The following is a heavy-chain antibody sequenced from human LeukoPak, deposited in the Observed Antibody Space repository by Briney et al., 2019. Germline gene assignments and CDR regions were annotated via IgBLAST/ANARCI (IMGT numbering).Heavy chain of an antibody. CDR3: ASESVGYSSSGGY. J-gene: IGHJ4*02. V-gene: IGHV3-48*03. Sequence: GGSLRLSCAASGFTFSSYEMNWVRQAPGKGLEWVSYISSSGSTIYYADSVKGRFTISRDNAKNSLYLQMNSLRAEDTAVYYCASESVGYSSSGGYWGQGTLVTVSS. CDR2: ISSSGSTI. CDR1: GFTFSSYE. D-gene: IGHD6-6*01.